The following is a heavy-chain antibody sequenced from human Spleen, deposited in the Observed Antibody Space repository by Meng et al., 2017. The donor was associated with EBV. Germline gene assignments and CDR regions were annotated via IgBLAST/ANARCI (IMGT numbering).Heavy chain of an antibody. D-gene: IGHD1-7*01. CDR2: ISSANSYI. CDR1: GFIFSNYN. V-gene: IGHV3-21*02. Sequence: EVPLVESGGGLVKPGESLRLSCAASGFIFSNYNMNWVRQAPGKGLEWVSSISSANSYIYYADSVKGRFTISRDNANNSLSLQMNSLRAEDTAVYYCARLSGTGWFDPWGQGTLVTVSS. CDR3: ARLSGTGWFDP. J-gene: IGHJ5*02.